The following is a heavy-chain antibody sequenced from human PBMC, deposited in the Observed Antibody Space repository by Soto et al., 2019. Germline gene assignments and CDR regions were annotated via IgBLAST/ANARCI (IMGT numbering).Heavy chain of an antibody. V-gene: IGHV1-69*13. CDR2: IIPIFGTA. D-gene: IGHD6-13*01. Sequence: VASVKVSCKASGGTFSSYAISWVRQAPGQGLEWMGGIIPIFGTANYAQKFQGRVTITADESTSTAYMELSSLRSEDTAVYYCARVPLGGAAAAGTGAFDIWGQGTMVTVSS. CDR1: GGTFSSYA. J-gene: IGHJ3*02. CDR3: ARVPLGGAAAAGTGAFDI.